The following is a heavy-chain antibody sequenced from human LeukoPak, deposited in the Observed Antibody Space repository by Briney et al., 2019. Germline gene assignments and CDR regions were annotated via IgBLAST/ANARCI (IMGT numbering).Heavy chain of an antibody. J-gene: IGHJ4*02. V-gene: IGHV3-7*01. CDR1: GFNFSISY. CDR3: ARGWATIPD. CDR2: IDPDGVDK. D-gene: IGHD5-24*01. Sequence: GGSLRLSCTASGFNFSISYMMWVRQAPGEGLEWVAHIDPDGVDKNYVGSVKDRFIISRDNTKNSLFLQMNSLRDDDTALYHCARGWATIPDWGQGSLVIVSS.